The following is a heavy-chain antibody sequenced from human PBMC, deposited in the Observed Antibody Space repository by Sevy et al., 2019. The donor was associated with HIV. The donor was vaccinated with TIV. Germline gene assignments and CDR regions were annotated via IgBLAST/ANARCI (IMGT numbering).Heavy chain of an antibody. Sequence: GGSLRLSCAASGFTFSDHYMSWIRQAPGKGLEWVSFISSGGSTKYYGDSVRGRFTISRDNAKNSLYLQRNSLRAEDTAVYYCAGEDRRREGEPYFDYWGQGTLVTVSS. CDR3: AGEDRRREGEPYFDY. CDR1: GFTFSDHY. D-gene: IGHD3-16*01. V-gene: IGHV3-11*01. J-gene: IGHJ4*02. CDR2: ISSGGSTK.